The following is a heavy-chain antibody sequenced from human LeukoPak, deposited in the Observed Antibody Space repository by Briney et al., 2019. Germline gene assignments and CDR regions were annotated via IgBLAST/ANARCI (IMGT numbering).Heavy chain of an antibody. Sequence: GGSLRLSCAASGFTFTIYAMSWVRQAPGKGLEWVSAISSDGDTTYYADSVKGRFTISRDRSKNRMYLQMNSLRAEDTAVYYCAKDRDSSSSLWGQGTLVTVSS. D-gene: IGHD6-6*01. CDR1: GFTFTIYA. V-gene: IGHV3-23*01. CDR3: AKDRDSSSSL. J-gene: IGHJ4*02. CDR2: ISSDGDTT.